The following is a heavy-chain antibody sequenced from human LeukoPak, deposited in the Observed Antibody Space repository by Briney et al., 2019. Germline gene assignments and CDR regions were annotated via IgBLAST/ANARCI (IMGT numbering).Heavy chain of an antibody. CDR2: ISTSSSYI. J-gene: IGHJ4*02. CDR1: GFTLSNAW. CDR3: ARDIQTVAGSSSNFNS. Sequence: GGSLRLSCAASGFTLSNAWMSWVRQAPGKGLEWVSSISTSSSYIYYADSVKGRFTISRDNARNSLYLQMNSLRAEDTAVYYCARDIQTVAGSSSNFNSWGQGTLVTVSS. D-gene: IGHD6-19*01. V-gene: IGHV3-21*01.